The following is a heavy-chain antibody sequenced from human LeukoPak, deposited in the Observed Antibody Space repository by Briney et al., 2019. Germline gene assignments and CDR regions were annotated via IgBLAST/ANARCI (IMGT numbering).Heavy chain of an antibody. J-gene: IGHJ2*01. CDR3: ARDRYYYCDSSGYYYDWYFDL. CDR1: GYTFTGYY. CDR2: INPNSGGT. D-gene: IGHD3-22*01. V-gene: IGHV1-2*02. Sequence: GASVKVSCKASGYTFTGYYMHWVRQAPGQGLEWMGWINPNSGGTNYAQKFQGRVTMTRDTSISTAYMELSRLRSDDTAVYYCARDRYYYCDSSGYYYDWYFDLWGRGTLVIVSS.